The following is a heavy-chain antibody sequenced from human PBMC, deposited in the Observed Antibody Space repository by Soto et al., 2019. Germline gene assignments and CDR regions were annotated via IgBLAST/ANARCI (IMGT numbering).Heavy chain of an antibody. CDR2: IWSDGNNR. CDR3: VREGPISGTGAFDI. Sequence: LSLTCTVSGGSISSYYWSWIRQAPGKGLEWVAVIWSDGNNRFYADSVRGRFTISRDNSKNTVDLQLNSLRVEDTAVYYCVREGPISGTGAFDIWGQGTKVTVS. V-gene: IGHV3-33*08. J-gene: IGHJ3*02. CDR1: GGSISSYY. D-gene: IGHD6-25*01.